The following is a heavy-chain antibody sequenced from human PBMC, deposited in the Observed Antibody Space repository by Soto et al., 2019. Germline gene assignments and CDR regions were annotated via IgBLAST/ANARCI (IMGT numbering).Heavy chain of an antibody. J-gene: IGHJ4*02. CDR2: ISGSGGST. D-gene: IGHD2-15*01. V-gene: IGHV3-23*01. Sequence: VQLLESGGGLVPPGGSLRLSCAASGFTFSNYVMSWVRQAPGKGLEWVSAISGSGGSTYYADSAKGRFTISRDNSKNTLYLQMNSLRVEDTAVYYCAKVAYCSGGSCYGAVDYWGQGTMVTVSS. CDR1: GFTFSNYV. CDR3: AKVAYCSGGSCYGAVDY.